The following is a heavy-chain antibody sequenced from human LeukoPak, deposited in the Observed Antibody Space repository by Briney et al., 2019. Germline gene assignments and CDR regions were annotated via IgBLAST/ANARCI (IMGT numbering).Heavy chain of an antibody. D-gene: IGHD2-15*01. Sequence: GESLKISCKGSGYSFTSYWIGWVRQMPGKGLEWMGIIYPGDSDTRYSPSFQGQVTISADKSISTAYLQWSSLKASDTAMYYCARRACLEQCSGGEPPLYYFDYWGQGTLVTVSS. V-gene: IGHV5-51*01. J-gene: IGHJ4*02. CDR2: IYPGDSDT. CDR3: ARRACLEQCSGGEPPLYYFDY. CDR1: GYSFTSYW.